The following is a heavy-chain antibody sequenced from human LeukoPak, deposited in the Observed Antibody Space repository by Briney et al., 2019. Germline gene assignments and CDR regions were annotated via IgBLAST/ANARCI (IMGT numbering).Heavy chain of an antibody. CDR2: INHSGST. D-gene: IGHD5-12*01. CDR3: ARDRVATILSTLHNWFDP. Sequence: SETLSLTCAVYGGSFSGYYWSWIRQPPGKGLEWIGEINHSGSTNYNPSLKSRVTISVDTSKNQFSLKLSSVTAADTAVYYCARDRVATILSTLHNWFDPWGQGTLVTVSS. V-gene: IGHV4-34*01. CDR1: GGSFSGYY. J-gene: IGHJ5*02.